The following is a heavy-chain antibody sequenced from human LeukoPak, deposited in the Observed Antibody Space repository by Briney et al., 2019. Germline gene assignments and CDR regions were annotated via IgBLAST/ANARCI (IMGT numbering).Heavy chain of an antibody. CDR2: IYTSGST. Sequence: SETLSLTCTVSGGSISSYYWSWIRQAAGKGLEWIGRIYTSGSTNYNPSLKSRVTMSVDTSKDQFSLKLSSVAAADTAVYYCARGGYYYGSGSYYLDPWGQGTLVTVSS. J-gene: IGHJ5*02. D-gene: IGHD3-10*01. V-gene: IGHV4-4*07. CDR3: ARGGYYYGSGSYYLDP. CDR1: GGSISSYY.